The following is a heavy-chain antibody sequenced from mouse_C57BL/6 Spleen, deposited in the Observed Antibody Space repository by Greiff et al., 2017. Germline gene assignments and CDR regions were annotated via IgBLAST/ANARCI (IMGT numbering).Heavy chain of an antibody. CDR3: ARGGLGGLDY. J-gene: IGHJ2*01. V-gene: IGHV1-63*01. D-gene: IGHD1-1*02. CDR1: GYTFTNYW. Sequence: VQLQQSGAELVRPGTSVKMSCKASGYTFTNYWVGWAKQRPGHGLEWIGDIYPGGGYTNYNEKFKGKATLTADKSSSTAYMQFSSLTSEDSAIYYCARGGLGGLDYRGQGTTLTVSS. CDR2: IYPGGGYT.